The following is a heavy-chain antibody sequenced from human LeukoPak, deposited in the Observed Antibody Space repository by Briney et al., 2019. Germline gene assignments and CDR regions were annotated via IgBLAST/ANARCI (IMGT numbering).Heavy chain of an antibody. D-gene: IGHD1-26*01. J-gene: IGHJ4*02. Sequence: PGRSLRPSRAASGFTFSDYNMRSIRQAPGKGLEWVSYISSSSSTISYADSVKGRFTISRDNAKSSLYLQMNSLRAEDTAVYYCARDYGSYYVYWGQGTLVTVSS. CDR2: ISSSSSTI. CDR3: ARDYGSYYVY. CDR1: GFTFSDYN. V-gene: IGHV3-11*04.